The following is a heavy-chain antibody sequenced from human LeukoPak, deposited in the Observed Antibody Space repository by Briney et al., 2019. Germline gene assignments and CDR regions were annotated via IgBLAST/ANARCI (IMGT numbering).Heavy chain of an antibody. J-gene: IGHJ4*02. D-gene: IGHD4-23*01. V-gene: IGHV1-69*02. Sequence: SVKVSCKTSGYTFAGYYIHWVRQAPGQGLEWMGRIIPVLDITDLAQKFQGRVTMTADKSTNIAYMELSSLRSEDTAVYYCARGGRSGGITDYWGQGTLVTVTS. CDR3: ARGGRSGGITDY. CDR2: IIPVLDIT. CDR1: GYTFAGYY.